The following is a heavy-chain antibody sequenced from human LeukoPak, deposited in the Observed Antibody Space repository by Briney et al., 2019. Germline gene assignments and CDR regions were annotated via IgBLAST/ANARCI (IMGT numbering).Heavy chain of an antibody. V-gene: IGHV3-74*01. CDR1: GFTFTNYW. J-gene: IGHJ5*02. D-gene: IGHD2-15*01. Sequence: PGGSLRLSCAASGFTFTNYWMHWVRHVPGKGLVWVSRIDNGGSDTSHADSVKGRFTISRDNAKNTLYLQMNSLRAEDTAVYYCARGEGWHCSGSDCFTHWFDPWGQGTLVTVSS. CDR2: IDNGGSDT. CDR3: ARGEGWHCSGSDCFTHWFDP.